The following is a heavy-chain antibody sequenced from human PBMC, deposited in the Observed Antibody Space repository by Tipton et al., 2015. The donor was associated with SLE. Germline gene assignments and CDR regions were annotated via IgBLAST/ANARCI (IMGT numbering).Heavy chain of an antibody. CDR2: INGDSYAT. J-gene: IGHJ4*02. V-gene: IGHV3-23*01. Sequence: GSLRLSCAASGFTFNIYGMIWVRQAPGKGLEWVSLINGDSYATHYADSVKGRFTISRDNSKNTLYIQMSRLRTEDTAVYYCVKDGQEDSSGYYSLFDYWGQGTLVTVSS. CDR1: GFTFNIYG. CDR3: VKDGQEDSSGYYSLFDY. D-gene: IGHD3-22*01.